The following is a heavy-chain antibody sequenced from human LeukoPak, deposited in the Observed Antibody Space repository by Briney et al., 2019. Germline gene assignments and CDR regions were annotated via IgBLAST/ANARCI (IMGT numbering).Heavy chain of an antibody. CDR1: RFTFSSYW. D-gene: IGHD4-17*01. CDR2: IKQDGSQK. Sequence: GGSLRLSCAASRFTFSSYWMSWVRQAPGKGLEWVATIKQDGSQKEYVDSVKGRFTISRDNAKNSLYLQMNSLRAEDTAVYYCARDPTVTNFHDAFDIWGQGTMVTVSS. V-gene: IGHV3-7*05. CDR3: ARDPTVTNFHDAFDI. J-gene: IGHJ3*02.